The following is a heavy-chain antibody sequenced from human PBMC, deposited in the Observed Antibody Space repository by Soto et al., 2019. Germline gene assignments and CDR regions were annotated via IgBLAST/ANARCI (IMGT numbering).Heavy chain of an antibody. CDR1: GFTFSSYA. CDR2: ISYDGSNK. CDR3: ARVRAYCGGDCAYYYYYYGMDV. Sequence: PGGSLRLSCAASGFTFSSYAMHWIRQAPGKGLEWVAVISYDGSNKYYADSVKGRFTISRDNSKNTLYLQMNSLRAEDTAVYYCARVRAYCGGDCAYYYYYYGMDVWGQGTTVTVSS. D-gene: IGHD2-21*02. J-gene: IGHJ6*02. V-gene: IGHV3-30-3*01.